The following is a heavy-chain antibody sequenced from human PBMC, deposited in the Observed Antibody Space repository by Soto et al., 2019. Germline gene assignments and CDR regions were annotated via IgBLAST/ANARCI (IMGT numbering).Heavy chain of an antibody. CDR2: IYYSGST. D-gene: IGHD5-12*01. CDR3: AREWSSGYDYDNYGMDV. Sequence: SETLSLTCTVSGGSISSGGYYWSWIRQHPGKGLEWIGYIYYSGSTYYNPSLKSRVTISVDTSKNQFSLKLSSVTAADTAVYYCAREWSSGYDYDNYGMDVWGQGTTVTVSS. CDR1: GGSISSGGYY. V-gene: IGHV4-31*03. J-gene: IGHJ6*02.